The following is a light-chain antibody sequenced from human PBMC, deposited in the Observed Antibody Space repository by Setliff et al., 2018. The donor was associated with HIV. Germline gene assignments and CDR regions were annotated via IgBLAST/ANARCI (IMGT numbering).Light chain of an antibody. CDR3: CSYTSSLTYV. CDR2: DVT. J-gene: IGLJ1*01. Sequence: QSALAQPASVSGSPGQSITLSCTGTNSDVGSYNFVSWYQQHPGRAPKLMIYDVTKRPSGVSDRFSGSKSGSTASLTISGLQTEDEADYYCCSYTSSLTYVFGTGTKGTVL. V-gene: IGLV2-14*03. CDR1: NSDVGSYNF.